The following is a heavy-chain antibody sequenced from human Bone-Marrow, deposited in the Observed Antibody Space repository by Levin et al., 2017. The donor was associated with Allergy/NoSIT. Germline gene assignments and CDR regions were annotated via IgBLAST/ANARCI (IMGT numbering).Heavy chain of an antibody. V-gene: IGHV1-2*02. CDR1: GYTFTDHY. J-gene: IGHJ4*02. CDR3: ARNDYGDYVQNFDY. CDR2: VNCNSGDT. Sequence: GVSLRLSCEAAGYTFTDHYMHWVRQAPGQGLEWMGWVNCNSGDTHYAQKFQDRVTMTRDTSITTAYIEVSSLRFDDTALYFCARNDYGDYVQNFDYWGQGTLVTVSS. D-gene: IGHD4-17*01.